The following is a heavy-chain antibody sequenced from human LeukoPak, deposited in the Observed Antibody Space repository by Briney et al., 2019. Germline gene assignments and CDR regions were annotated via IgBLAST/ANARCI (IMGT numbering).Heavy chain of an antibody. J-gene: IGHJ6*02. Sequence: SETLSLTCGVFGGSLSGYYYGWIRQPPGKGLEWIGEINQSGNTNYNPSLKSRVTISVDTSKNLHTLELSSVTAADTAVYFCARWAYYDRTGYYYYHYGMDVWGQGTTVTVSS. D-gene: IGHD3-22*01. CDR2: INQSGNT. CDR1: GGSLSGYY. CDR3: ARWAYYDRTGYYYYHYGMDV. V-gene: IGHV4-34*01.